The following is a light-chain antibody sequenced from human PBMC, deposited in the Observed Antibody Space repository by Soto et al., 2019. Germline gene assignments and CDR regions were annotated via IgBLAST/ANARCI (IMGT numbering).Light chain of an antibody. J-gene: IGKJ2*01. V-gene: IGKV3-11*01. Sequence: EIALTQSPATLSLSPGERATLSCRTSQSVSSYLAWYQQKPGQAPRLLIHDVSNRATGIPARFSGSGSGTDFTLTISNLEPADFAVYYCQQRSAWPYTFGQGTKLEI. CDR1: QSVSSY. CDR2: DVS. CDR3: QQRSAWPYT.